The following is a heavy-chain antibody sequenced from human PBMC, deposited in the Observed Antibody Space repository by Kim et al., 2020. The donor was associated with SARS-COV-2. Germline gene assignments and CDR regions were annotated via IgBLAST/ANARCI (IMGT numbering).Heavy chain of an antibody. CDR3: AIGVGSGYYYVDY. D-gene: IGHD3-22*01. J-gene: IGHJ4*02. V-gene: IGHV3-11*05. CDR1: GFTFSNYY. Sequence: GGSLRLSCAASGFTFSNYYMSWIRQAPGKGLEWVAYISSSSSYTNYADSVKGRFTISRDNAKNTLYLQMNSLRAEDTAVYYCAIGVGSGYYYVDYWGQGTLVTVSS. CDR2: ISSSSSYT.